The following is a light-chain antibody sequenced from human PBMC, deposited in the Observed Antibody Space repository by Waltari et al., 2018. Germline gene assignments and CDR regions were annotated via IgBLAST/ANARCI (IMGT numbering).Light chain of an antibody. V-gene: IGKV3-15*01. J-gene: IGKJ1*01. CDR3: QQYNNWPPWT. CDR2: GAS. Sequence: EIVMTQSPATLSVSPGERATLSCRASQSVSNNLAWYQHKPGQAPRLLIYGASTRATGVPARFNGSGSGTEFTLTISSLQSEDFAVYYCQQYNNWPPWTLGQGTKVEVK. CDR1: QSVSNN.